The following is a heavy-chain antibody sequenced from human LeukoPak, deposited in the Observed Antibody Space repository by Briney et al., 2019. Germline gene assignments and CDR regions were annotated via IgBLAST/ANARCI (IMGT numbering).Heavy chain of an antibody. D-gene: IGHD4-11*01. Sequence: GGSLRLPCAASGFTFSDHYMSWIRQAPGKGLEWLSYISSSGTTIYYTDSVKGRFTISRDNAKNSLYLQMNSLRAEDTAVYYCARGIRQYAKSYFDYWGQGTLVTVSS. V-gene: IGHV3-11*01. CDR3: ARGIRQYAKSYFDY. CDR2: ISSSGTTI. J-gene: IGHJ4*02. CDR1: GFTFSDHY.